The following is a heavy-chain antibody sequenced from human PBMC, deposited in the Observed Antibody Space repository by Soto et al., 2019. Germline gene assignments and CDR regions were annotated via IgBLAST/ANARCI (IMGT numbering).Heavy chain of an antibody. CDR3: AKDGGYEMTHACDV. Sequence: EVQLLDSGGGLVQPGGSLRLSCAASGFPFSTYAMSWVRQAPGKGLEWVSALTGNGDRTYYADSVKGRYTISRDNSKNTLYLQLTSLRAEDTAVYYCAKDGGYEMTHACDVWGQGAVVTVSS. J-gene: IGHJ3*01. CDR2: LTGNGDRT. V-gene: IGHV3-23*01. CDR1: GFPFSTYA. D-gene: IGHD5-12*01.